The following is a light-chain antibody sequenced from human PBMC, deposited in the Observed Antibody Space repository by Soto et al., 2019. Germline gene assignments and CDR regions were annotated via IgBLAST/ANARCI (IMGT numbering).Light chain of an antibody. CDR3: QQYGSSPLT. Sequence: EIALTQPPCPLSLAPGKIAPIYCRPSKSVSSSYLAWYQQKPGQVPGLLIYGASSRATGIPDRFSGSGSGTDFTLTIRRLEPEDFAVYYCQQYGSSPLTFGQGTRVEIK. CDR1: KSVSSSY. J-gene: IGKJ5*01. V-gene: IGKV3-20*01. CDR2: GAS.